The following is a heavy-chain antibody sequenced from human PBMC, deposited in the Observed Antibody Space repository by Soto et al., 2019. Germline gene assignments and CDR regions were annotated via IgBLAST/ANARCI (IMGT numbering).Heavy chain of an antibody. Sequence: SVKVSCMASGGTFYTYTFSWVRQAPGQGLEWMGSMTPIYPTTNYAEKFQGRLTVTADGSTNTAYMELNSLTSEDTAVYYCARIPRYSFPTSDDLDSWGQGTLVTVSS. CDR3: ARIPRYSFPTSDDLDS. J-gene: IGHJ4*02. V-gene: IGHV1-69*13. D-gene: IGHD5-18*01. CDR2: MTPIYPTT. CDR1: GGTFYTYT.